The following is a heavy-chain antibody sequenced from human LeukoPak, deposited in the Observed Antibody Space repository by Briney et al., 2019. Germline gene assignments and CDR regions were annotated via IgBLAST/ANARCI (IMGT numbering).Heavy chain of an antibody. CDR3: ARGRTIAAAGPVDY. J-gene: IGHJ4*02. Sequence: GGSLRLSCAASGFTFSSYGMHWVRQAPGKGLEWVAVISYDGSNKYYADSVKGRFTISRDNSKNTLYLQMNSLRAEDTAVYYCARGRTIAAAGPVDYWGQGTLVTVSS. D-gene: IGHD6-13*01. CDR1: GFTFSSYG. V-gene: IGHV3-30*03. CDR2: ISYDGSNK.